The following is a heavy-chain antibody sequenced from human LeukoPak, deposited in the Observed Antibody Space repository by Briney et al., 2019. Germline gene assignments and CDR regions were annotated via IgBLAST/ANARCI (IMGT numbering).Heavy chain of an antibody. J-gene: IGHJ4*02. D-gene: IGHD5-24*01. CDR1: GFTFSSYS. CDR3: TRRSTI. CDR2: IKAKIHGGTI. V-gene: IGHV3-15*01. Sequence: GGSLRLSCAASGFTFSSYSMNWVRQAPGKGLGWVARIKAKIHGGTIDYAAPVRGRFIISRDDSRNTVYLQMNSLKFEDTAMYYCTRRSTIWGRGTRVTVSS.